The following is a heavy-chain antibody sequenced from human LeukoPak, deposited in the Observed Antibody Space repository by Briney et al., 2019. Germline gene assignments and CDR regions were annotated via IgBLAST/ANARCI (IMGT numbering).Heavy chain of an antibody. CDR2: MNPNSGNT. V-gene: IGHV1-8*01. CDR3: ARLDRYFDWLSVTTRYYGMDV. J-gene: IGHJ6*02. Sequence: GASVKVSCKASGYTFTSYDINWVRQATGQGLEWMGWMNPNSGNTGYAQKFQGRVTMTRDTSISTAYMELSSLRSEDTAVYYCARLDRYFDWLSVTTRYYGMDVWGQGTTVTVSS. CDR1: GYTFTSYD. D-gene: IGHD3-9*01.